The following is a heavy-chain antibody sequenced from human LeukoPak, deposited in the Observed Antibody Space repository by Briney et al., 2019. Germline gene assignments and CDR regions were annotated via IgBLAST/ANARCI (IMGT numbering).Heavy chain of an antibody. Sequence: PSETLSLTCTVSGGSISSRSYSWGWIRRPPGKGLEWIASISYSGSTFYNPSLKSRVTISVDTSKNHFSLKLSSVTAADTAVYYCARHVYCSTLSCPFFNYWGQGSLVTVSS. CDR2: ISYSGST. CDR1: GGSISSRSYS. CDR3: ARHVYCSTLSCPFFNY. D-gene: IGHD2-15*01. J-gene: IGHJ4*02. V-gene: IGHV4-39*01.